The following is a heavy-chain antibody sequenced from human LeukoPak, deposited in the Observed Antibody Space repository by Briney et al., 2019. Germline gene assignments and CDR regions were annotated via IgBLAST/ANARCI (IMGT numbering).Heavy chain of an antibody. Sequence: PSETLSLTCTVSGGSISSYYWSWIRQPPGKGLEWIGYIYYSGSTNYNPSLKSRVTISVDTSKNQFSLKLSSVTAADTAVYYCARAPTFLESFSSLDLGGRDTVLPVS. D-gene: IGHD3-3*01. CDR3: ARAPTFLESFSSLDL. J-gene: IGHJ1*01. CDR2: IYYSGST. V-gene: IGHV4-59*01. CDR1: GGSISSYY.